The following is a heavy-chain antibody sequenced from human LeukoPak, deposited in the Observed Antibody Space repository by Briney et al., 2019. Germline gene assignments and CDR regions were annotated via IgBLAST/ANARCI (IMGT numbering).Heavy chain of an antibody. CDR3: AKAFGDYYGSGTYYNVGAFDV. D-gene: IGHD3-10*01. CDR1: GGTFSSYA. CDR2: IIPFLDIV. J-gene: IGHJ3*01. Sequence: SVKVSCKASGGTFSSYAISWVRQAPGQGLEWMGRIIPFLDIVNYAQKFQGRVTITADKSTSTAYMELSSLRSEDTALYYCAKAFGDYYGSGTYYNVGAFDVWGQGTMVTVSS. V-gene: IGHV1-69*04.